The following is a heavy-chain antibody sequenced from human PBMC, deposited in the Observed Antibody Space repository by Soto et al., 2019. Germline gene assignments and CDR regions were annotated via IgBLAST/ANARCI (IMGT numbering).Heavy chain of an antibody. V-gene: IGHV4-59*01. Sequence: SETLSLTCTVCGSCISSYYWSWIRQPPGKGLEWIGYIYYSGTTNYHPSLKSRVTISVDTSKNQFSLKLSSVTAADTAVYYCARAPRGNYAYPSYFDYWGQGTLVTVS. CDR2: IYYSGTT. J-gene: IGHJ4*02. CDR1: GSCISSYY. CDR3: ARAPRGNYAYPSYFDY. D-gene: IGHD3-16*01.